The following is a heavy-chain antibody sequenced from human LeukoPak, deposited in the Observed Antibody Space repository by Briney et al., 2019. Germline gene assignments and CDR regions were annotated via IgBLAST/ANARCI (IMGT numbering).Heavy chain of an antibody. J-gene: IGHJ6*02. CDR1: GYTFTSYD. CDR3: ARELGYCSSTSCYTERYYYGMDV. V-gene: IGHV1-8*01. D-gene: IGHD2-2*02. Sequence: ASVKVSCKASGYTFTSYDINWVRQATGQGLEWMGWMNPNSGNTGYAQKFQGRVTMTRSTSISTAYMELSSLRSEDTAVYYCARELGYCSSTSCYTERYYYGMDVWGQGTTVTVSS. CDR2: MNPNSGNT.